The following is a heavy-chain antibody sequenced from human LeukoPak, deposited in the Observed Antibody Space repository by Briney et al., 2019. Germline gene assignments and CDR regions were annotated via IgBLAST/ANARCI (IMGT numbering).Heavy chain of an antibody. CDR3: AEGRTTLRY. D-gene: IGHD1-1*01. V-gene: IGHV4-39*07. CDR1: GGSISSSSYY. J-gene: IGHJ4*02. Sequence: SETLSLTCTVSGGSISSSSYYWGWIRQPPGKGLEWIGSIYYSGSTYYNPSLKSRVTISVDTSKNQFSLKLSSVTAADTAVYYCAEGRTTLRYWGQGTLVTVSS. CDR2: IYYSGST.